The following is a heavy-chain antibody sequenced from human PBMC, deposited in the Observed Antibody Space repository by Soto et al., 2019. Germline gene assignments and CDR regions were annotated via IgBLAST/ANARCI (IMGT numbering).Heavy chain of an antibody. D-gene: IGHD3-22*01. CDR3: AIIGAGDYNDSSGYLDN. CDR2: IIPIFGTA. J-gene: IGHJ4*01. CDR1: GGTFSSYA. Sequence: SVKVSCKASGGTFSSYAISWVRQAPGQGLEWMGGIIPIFGTANYAQKFQGRVTITADKSTSTAYMELSSLRSEDTAVYYCAIIGAGDYNDSSGYLDNWGQETLVTVSS. V-gene: IGHV1-69*06.